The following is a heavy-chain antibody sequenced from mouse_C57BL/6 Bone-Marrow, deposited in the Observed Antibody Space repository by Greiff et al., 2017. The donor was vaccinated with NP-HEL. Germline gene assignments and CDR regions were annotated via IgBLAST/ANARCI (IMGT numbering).Heavy chain of an antibody. CDR2: IYPRSGNT. CDR3: ARAPMYYYGSSYVKYYAMDY. CDR1: GYTFTSYG. V-gene: IGHV1-81*01. Sequence: VQLQQSGAELARPGASVKLSCKASGYTFTSYGISWVKQRTGQGLEWIGEIYPRSGNTYYTEKFKGKATLTADKSSSTAYMELRSLTSEDSAVYVGARAPMYYYGSSYVKYYAMDYWGQGTSVTVSS. J-gene: IGHJ4*01. D-gene: IGHD1-1*01.